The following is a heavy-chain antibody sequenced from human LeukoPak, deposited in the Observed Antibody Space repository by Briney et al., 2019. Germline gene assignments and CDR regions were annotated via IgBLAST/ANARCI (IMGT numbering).Heavy chain of an antibody. Sequence: QPGGSLRLSCAASGFTFSSYAMHWVRQAPGKGLEWVAVISYDGSNKYYADSVKGRFTISRDNSKNTLYLQMNSLRAEDTAVYYCAREGGSYFDYWGQGTLVTVSS. CDR3: AREGGSYFDY. CDR2: ISYDGSNK. D-gene: IGHD1-26*01. V-gene: IGHV3-30*04. J-gene: IGHJ4*02. CDR1: GFTFSSYA.